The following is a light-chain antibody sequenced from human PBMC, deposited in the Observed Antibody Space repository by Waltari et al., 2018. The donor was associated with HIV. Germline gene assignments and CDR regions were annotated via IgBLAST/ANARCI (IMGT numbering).Light chain of an antibody. V-gene: IGKV3-15*01. CDR1: KSVTTN. CDR2: GAS. Sequence: EIVMTQSPATLSVSQGESAILSCRASKSVTTNLAWYQQKPGQAPRLLIYGASTRATGIPARFSGSGSGTGFTLTISSLQSEDFAIYYCQQYNNWPPEDTFGQGTKLEIK. CDR3: QQYNNWPPEDT. J-gene: IGKJ2*01.